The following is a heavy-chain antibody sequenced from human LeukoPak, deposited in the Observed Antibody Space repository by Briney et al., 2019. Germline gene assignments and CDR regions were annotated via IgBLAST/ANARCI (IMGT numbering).Heavy chain of an antibody. Sequence: AGGSLRLSCAASGFTFSSYWMHWVRQAPGKGLVWVSRINSDGSSTSYADSVKGRFTISRDNAKNTLYLQMNSLRAEDTAVYYCARGGGLFLHTKPPEYKGFDYWGQGTLVTVSS. CDR2: INSDGSST. J-gene: IGHJ4*02. CDR3: ARGGGLFLHTKPPEYKGFDY. D-gene: IGHD2/OR15-2a*01. V-gene: IGHV3-74*01. CDR1: GFTFSSYW.